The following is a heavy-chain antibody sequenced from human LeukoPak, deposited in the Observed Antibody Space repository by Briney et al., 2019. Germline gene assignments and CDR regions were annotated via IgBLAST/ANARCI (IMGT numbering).Heavy chain of an antibody. CDR1: GGSFSGYY. CDR3: ARGAPDAFDI. J-gene: IGHJ3*02. V-gene: IGHV4-34*01. CDR2: INHSGST. Sequence: SETLSLTCAVYGGSFSGYYWSWIRQPPWKGLEWIGEINHSGSTNYNPSLKSRVTISLDTSKNQFSLKQRSVTAADMAVYYCARGAPDAFDIWGQGTMVTVSS.